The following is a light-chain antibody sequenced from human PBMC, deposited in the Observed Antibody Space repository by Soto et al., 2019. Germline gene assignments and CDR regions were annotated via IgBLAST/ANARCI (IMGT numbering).Light chain of an antibody. CDR3: SSFTSNRIYV. CDR1: HNDIGTYDY. V-gene: IGLV2-14*03. CDR2: GVT. J-gene: IGLJ1*01. Sequence: QSALTQPTSVSGSPGQSISISCTGNHNDIGTYDYVSWYQQHPGRAPRLLIHGVTTRASGISDRFSASKSGLTASLTISGLQPEDEADYYCSSFTSNRIYVFGPGTKLTVL.